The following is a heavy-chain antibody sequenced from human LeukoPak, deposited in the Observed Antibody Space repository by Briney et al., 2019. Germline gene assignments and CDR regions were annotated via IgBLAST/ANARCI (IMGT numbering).Heavy chain of an antibody. CDR2: SSAYTGNT. D-gene: IGHD3-9*01. CDR1: GYTFTSYG. CDR3: ARSGYDILTGYPLSFFDY. J-gene: IGHJ4*02. Sequence: ASVKVSCKASGYTFTSYGISWVRQAPGQGLEWMGWSSAYTGNTNYAQKLHGRVTMTTATSTSTAYMELRSLRSDDTAVYYCARSGYDILTGYPLSFFDYWGQGTLVTVSS. V-gene: IGHV1-18*04.